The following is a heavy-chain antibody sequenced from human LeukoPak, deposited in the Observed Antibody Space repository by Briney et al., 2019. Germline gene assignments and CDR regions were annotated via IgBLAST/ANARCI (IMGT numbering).Heavy chain of an antibody. CDR2: INAGNGDT. CDR3: ARDPLQYHDLLTGSQPQYYFDF. J-gene: IGHJ4*02. V-gene: IGHV1-3*03. D-gene: IGHD3-9*01. CDR1: GYTFTNYA. Sequence: ASVKVSCKASGYTFTNYAIHWVRQAPGQRLEWMGWINAGNGDTKYSQEFQGRVTITRDTSANTAYMQLSSLRSEDMAVYYCARDPLQYHDLLTGSQPQYYFDFWGQGTLVTISS.